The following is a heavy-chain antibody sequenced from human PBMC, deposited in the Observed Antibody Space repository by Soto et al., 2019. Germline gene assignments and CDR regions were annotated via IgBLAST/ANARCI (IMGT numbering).Heavy chain of an antibody. J-gene: IGHJ6*04. D-gene: IGHD2-8*01. V-gene: IGHV3-23*01. CDR3: ASPDMVLMVYYGMDV. CDR2: ISGSGGST. CDR1: GFTFSSYA. Sequence: GGSLRLSCAASGFTFSSYAMSWVRQAPGKGLEWVSAISGSGGSTYYADSVKGRFTISRDNSKNTLYLQMNSLRAEDTGVYYCASPDMVLMVYYGMDVWGKGTTVTVSS.